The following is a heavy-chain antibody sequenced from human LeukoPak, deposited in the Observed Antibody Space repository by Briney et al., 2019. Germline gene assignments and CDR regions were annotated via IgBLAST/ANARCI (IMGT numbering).Heavy chain of an antibody. D-gene: IGHD6-13*01. Sequence: ASVKVSCKASGYTFTSYGISWVRQAPGQGLEWMGWISAYNGNTSYAQKLQGRVTMTTDTSTSTAYMELRSLRSDDTAVYYCARDRVWIAAAGIGSDYWGQGTLVTVSS. V-gene: IGHV1-18*04. J-gene: IGHJ4*02. CDR1: GYTFTSYG. CDR2: ISAYNGNT. CDR3: ARDRVWIAAAGIGSDY.